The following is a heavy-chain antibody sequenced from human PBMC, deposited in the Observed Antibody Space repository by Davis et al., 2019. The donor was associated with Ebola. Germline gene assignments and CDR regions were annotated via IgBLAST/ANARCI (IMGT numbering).Heavy chain of an antibody. CDR1: GGSISSYY. CDR2: IYYSGST. CDR3: ARLAYYDESSGVED. Sequence: SETLSPTCTLPGGSISSYYWSWIRQPPGKGLEWIGYIYYSGSTNHNPSLKSRVTISVDTSKNQFSLKLSSATAADTAVYYYARLAYYDESSGVEDWGQGTLVTVSS. J-gene: IGHJ4*02. V-gene: IGHV4-59*01. D-gene: IGHD3-22*01.